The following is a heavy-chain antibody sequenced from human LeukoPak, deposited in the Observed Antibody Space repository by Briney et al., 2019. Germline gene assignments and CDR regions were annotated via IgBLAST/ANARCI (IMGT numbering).Heavy chain of an antibody. CDR2: ISAYNGNT. CDR3: ATWRGWDDFDI. V-gene: IGHV1-18*01. D-gene: IGHD3-3*01. J-gene: IGHJ3*02. CDR1: GGTFSSYA. Sequence: ASVKVSCKASGGTFSSYAISWVRQAPGQGLEWMGWISAYNGNTNYAQKLQGRVTMTTDTSTSTAYMELRSLRSDDTAVYYCATWRGWDDFDIWGQGTMVTVSS.